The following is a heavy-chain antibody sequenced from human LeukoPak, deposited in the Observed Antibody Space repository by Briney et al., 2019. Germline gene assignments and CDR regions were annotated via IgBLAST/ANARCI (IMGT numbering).Heavy chain of an antibody. CDR3: AKGDYGDSSYYCYGMDV. J-gene: IGHJ6*02. CDR1: GFNFSNYA. D-gene: IGHD2-21*01. V-gene: IGHV3-23*01. Sequence: GGSLRLSCEGSGFNFSNYAMTWVRQAPGKGLEWVTVISGSGGRAEYADSVKARFTISRDKSKDTVFLQMNSLRGDDTAVYYCAKGDYGDSSYYCYGMDVWGQGTMVTVSS. CDR2: ISGSGGRA.